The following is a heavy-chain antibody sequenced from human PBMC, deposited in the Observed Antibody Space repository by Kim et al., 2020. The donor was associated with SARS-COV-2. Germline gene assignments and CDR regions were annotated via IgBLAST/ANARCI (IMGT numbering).Heavy chain of an antibody. CDR1: GFTFSSYA. Sequence: GGSLRLSCSASGFTFSSYAMHWVRQAPGKGLEYVSAISSNGGSTYYADSVKGRFTISRDNSKNTLYLQMSSLRAEDTAVYYCVKDSSGNPYYDFWSGYYTSPRVLGAFDIWGQGTMVTVSS. D-gene: IGHD3-3*01. CDR3: VKDSSGNPYYDFWSGYYTSPRVLGAFDI. J-gene: IGHJ3*02. CDR2: ISSNGGST. V-gene: IGHV3-64D*09.